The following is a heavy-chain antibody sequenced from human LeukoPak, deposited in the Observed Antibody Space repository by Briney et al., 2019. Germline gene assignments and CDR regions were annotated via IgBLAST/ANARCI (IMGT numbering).Heavy chain of an antibody. V-gene: IGHV4-39*07. CDR2: IYYSGST. D-gene: IGHD2-15*01. CDR1: GGSISSYY. CDR3: ARRACSGGSCYSQRGAFDI. Sequence: SETLSLTCTVSGGSISSYYWDWIRQPPGKGLEWIGSIYYSGSTYYNPSLKSRVTISVDTSKNQFSLRLSSVTAADTAVYSCARRACSGGSCYSQRGAFDIWGQGTMVTVSS. J-gene: IGHJ3*02.